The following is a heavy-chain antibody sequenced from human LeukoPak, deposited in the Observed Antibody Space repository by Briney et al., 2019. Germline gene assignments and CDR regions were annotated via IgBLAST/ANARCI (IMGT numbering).Heavy chain of an antibody. J-gene: IGHJ6*02. D-gene: IGHD3-10*01. CDR3: ARWGKSWFGELFLRYGMDV. Sequence: GASVKVSCKASGYTFTGYYMHWVRRAPGQGLEWMGWINPNSGGTNYAQKFQGRVTMTRDTSISTAYMELSRLRSDDTAVYYCARWGKSWFGELFLRYGMDVWGQGTTVTVSS. CDR1: GYTFTGYY. V-gene: IGHV1-2*02. CDR2: INPNSGGT.